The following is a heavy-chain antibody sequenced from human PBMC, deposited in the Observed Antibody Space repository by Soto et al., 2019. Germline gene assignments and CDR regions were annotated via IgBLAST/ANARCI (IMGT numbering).Heavy chain of an antibody. J-gene: IGHJ5*02. D-gene: IGHD3-3*01. Sequence: QVQMQESGPGLVKPSETLSLSCTVSGGSVSSGSYYWSWIRQSPGKGLEWFGIVYYSGRTNYNPSFKSRVAISVDTTKNLFSLKLNSETAADTAIYFCARVAVFGVVLDAWGQGTQVSVSA. CDR3: ARVAVFGVVLDA. CDR2: VYYSGRT. V-gene: IGHV4-61*01. CDR1: GGSVSSGSYY.